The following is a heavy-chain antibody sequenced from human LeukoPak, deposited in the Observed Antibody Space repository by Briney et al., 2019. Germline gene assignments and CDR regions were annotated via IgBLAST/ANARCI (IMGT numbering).Heavy chain of an antibody. D-gene: IGHD1-7*01. Sequence: GGSLRLSCAASGFTFSTYWMCWVRQAPGKGLEWVANIKQDGSEKYYADSVKGRFTISRDNSKNTLYLQMNSLRAEDTAVYYCAGQRYNWNLFDYWGQGTLVTVSS. CDR3: AGQRYNWNLFDY. V-gene: IGHV3-7*03. J-gene: IGHJ4*02. CDR2: IKQDGSEK. CDR1: GFTFSTYW.